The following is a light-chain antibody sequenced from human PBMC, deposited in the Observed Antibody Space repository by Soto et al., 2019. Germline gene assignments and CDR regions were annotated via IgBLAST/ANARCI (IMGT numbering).Light chain of an antibody. CDR2: DAS. CDR1: KSVSSY. CDR3: QQRSNWPPYT. V-gene: IGKV3-11*01. J-gene: IGKJ2*01. Sequence: EIVLTQSPATLSLSPGERATLSCRASKSVSSYLAWYQQKPGQAPRLLIYDASNRATGIPARFSGRGSGTDFTLTISSLEPEDFAVYYCQQRSNWPPYTFGQGTKLEIK.